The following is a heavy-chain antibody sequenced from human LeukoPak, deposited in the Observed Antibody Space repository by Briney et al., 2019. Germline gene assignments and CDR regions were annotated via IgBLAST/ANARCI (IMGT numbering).Heavy chain of an antibody. CDR2: IYTSGST. V-gene: IGHV4-4*07. J-gene: IGHJ4*02. CDR1: GGSISSYY. CDR3: AGGTSSWYGTTPMDY. Sequence: PSETLSLTCTVSGGSISSYYWSWIRQPAGKGLEWIGRIYTSGSTNYNPSLKSRVTTSVDTSKNQFSLKLSSVTAADTAVYYCAGGTSSWYGTTPMDYWGQGTLVTVSS. D-gene: IGHD6-13*01.